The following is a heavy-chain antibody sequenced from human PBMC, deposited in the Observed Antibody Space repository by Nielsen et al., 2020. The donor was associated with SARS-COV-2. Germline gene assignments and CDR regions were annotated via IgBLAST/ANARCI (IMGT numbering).Heavy chain of an antibody. Sequence: GSLRLSCAVYGWSFSAYSWTWIRKSPGKGLDWMGEVSDSGSTKYSPSLKSRVTISAETSKNQISLKLSTVTAADTSVYYCARGVTDITLTVVVMTGASYFFDYCGQGNLVTVSS. CDR2: VSDSGST. V-gene: IGHV4-34*01. CDR1: GWSFSAYS. CDR3: ARGVTDITLTVVVMTGASYFFDY. D-gene: IGHD3-22*01. J-gene: IGHJ4*02.